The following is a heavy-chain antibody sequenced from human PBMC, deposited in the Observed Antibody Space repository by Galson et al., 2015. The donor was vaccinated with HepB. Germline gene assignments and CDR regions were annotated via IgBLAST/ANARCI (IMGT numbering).Heavy chain of an antibody. V-gene: IGHV1-69*04. CDR3: ARARDAGTYLYYYYGMDV. CDR2: IVPVLDVA. CDR1: GGTFSSYA. D-gene: IGHD1-26*01. Sequence: SVKVSCKASGGTFSSYAISWVRQAPGQGLEWMGRIVPVLDVANYAQSFQGRVTITADKSTNTAYIELSRLRSEDTAVYYCARARDAGTYLYYYYGMDVWGQGTTVTVSS. J-gene: IGHJ6*02.